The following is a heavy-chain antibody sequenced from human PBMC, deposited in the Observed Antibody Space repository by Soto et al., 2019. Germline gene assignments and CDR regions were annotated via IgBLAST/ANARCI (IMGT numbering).Heavy chain of an antibody. CDR3: ARGLITGSQHSGGWYYLDT. CDR1: SGTFSGYI. Sequence: SGTLSLTCDVYSGTFSGYIWTWTRKTTGKGLQWIGQINHSGSANYNPSLKSRVTISVHTSNSQFSLELSSVTAADTAVYYCARGLITGSQHSGGWYYLDTWGQGTQVNVSS. J-gene: IGHJ4*02. CDR2: INHSGSA. V-gene: IGHV4-34*01. D-gene: IGHD1-26*01.